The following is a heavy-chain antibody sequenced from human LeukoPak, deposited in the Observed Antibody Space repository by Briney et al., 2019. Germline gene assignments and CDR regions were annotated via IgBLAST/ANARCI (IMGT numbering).Heavy chain of an antibody. CDR1: GGSISSHY. J-gene: IGHJ4*02. V-gene: IGHV4-59*11. CDR3: ARASGIRYFDWLFLPFDY. CDR2: IYYSGST. D-gene: IGHD3-9*01. Sequence: PSETLSLTCTVSGGSISSHYWSWIRQPPGKGLEWIGYIYYSGSTNYNPSLKSRVTISVDTSKNQFSLKLSSVTAADTAVYYCARASGIRYFDWLFLPFDYWGQGTLVTVSS.